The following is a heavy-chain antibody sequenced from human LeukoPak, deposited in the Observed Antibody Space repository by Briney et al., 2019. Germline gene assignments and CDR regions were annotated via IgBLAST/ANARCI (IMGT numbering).Heavy chain of an antibody. V-gene: IGHV3-30-3*01. J-gene: IGHJ4*02. D-gene: IGHD3-22*01. CDR2: ISYDGSNK. CDR1: GFTFSSYA. CDR3: ARDWEAYYYDSSGYYSPSYFDY. Sequence: AGGSLRLSCAASGFTFSSYAMHWVRQAPGKGLEWVAVISYDGSNKYYADSVKGRFTISRDNSKNTLYLQMNSPRAEDTAVYYCARDWEAYYYDSSGYYSPSYFDYWGQGTLVTVSS.